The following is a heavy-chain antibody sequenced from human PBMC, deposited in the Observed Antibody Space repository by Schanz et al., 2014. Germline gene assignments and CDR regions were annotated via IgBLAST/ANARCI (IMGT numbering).Heavy chain of an antibody. D-gene: IGHD1-7*01. CDR3: ATWSGTRLFHN. CDR1: GGSFSGYW. V-gene: IGHV4-34*01. Sequence: QVQLQQWGAGLLKPSETLSLTCAFSGGSFSGYWWTWVRQSPGKGLEWIGEVNHGGYTNYNPSLKSRVTVSVDRSKKQFPLRLSSVTAADTAAYYCATWSGTRLFHNWGQGTLVTVSS. J-gene: IGHJ4*02. CDR2: VNHGGYT.